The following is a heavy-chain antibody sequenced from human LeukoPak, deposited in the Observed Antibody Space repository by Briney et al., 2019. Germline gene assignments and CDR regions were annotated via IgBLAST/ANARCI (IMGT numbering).Heavy chain of an antibody. CDR1: GFTFSSYA. CDR3: AKDHYDSSGYYFDDAFDI. V-gene: IGHV3-23*01. Sequence: GGSLRLSCAASGFTFSSYAMSWVRQAPGKGLEWVSAISGSGGSTYYADSVKGRFTISRDNSKNTLYLQMNSQRAEDTAVYYCAKDHYDSSGYYFDDAFDIWGQGTMVTVSS. J-gene: IGHJ3*02. D-gene: IGHD3-22*01. CDR2: ISGSGGST.